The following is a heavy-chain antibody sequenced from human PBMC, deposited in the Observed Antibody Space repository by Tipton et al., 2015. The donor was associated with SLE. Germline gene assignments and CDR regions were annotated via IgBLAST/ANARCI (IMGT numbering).Heavy chain of an antibody. CDR2: IWFDGDNK. D-gene: IGHD6-13*01. Sequence: SLRLSCAASGFTFNKAWMSWVRQAPGKGLEWVAVIWFDGDNKYYADSVKVRFTISRDNAKNSLYLQMNSQRAEDTAVYYCASVAAAGIYYFDYWGQGTLVTVSS. CDR3: ASVAAAGIYYFDY. V-gene: IGHV3-33*07. CDR1: GFTFNKAW. J-gene: IGHJ4*02.